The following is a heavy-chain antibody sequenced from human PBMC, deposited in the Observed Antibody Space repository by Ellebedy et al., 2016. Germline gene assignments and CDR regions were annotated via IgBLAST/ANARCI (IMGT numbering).Heavy chain of an antibody. D-gene: IGHD2-15*01. CDR3: ARDTVAGTAYYYYGMDV. V-gene: IGHV4-34*01. Sequence: GSLRLXXAVYGGSFSGYYWSWIRQPPGKGLEWIGEINHSGSTNYNPSLKSRVTISVDTSKNQFSLKLSSVTAADTAVYYCARDTVAGTAYYYYGMDVWGQGTTVTVSS. CDR2: INHSGST. J-gene: IGHJ6*02. CDR1: GGSFSGYY.